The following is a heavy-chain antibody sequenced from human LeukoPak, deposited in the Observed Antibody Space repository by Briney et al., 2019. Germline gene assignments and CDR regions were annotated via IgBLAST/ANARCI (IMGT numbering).Heavy chain of an antibody. V-gene: IGHV3-23*01. D-gene: IGHD4-17*01. CDR1: GFTFGSYD. Sequence: GGSLRLSCTASGFTFGSYDMNWVRQAPGKGLEWVSFVVGSGGVKYYADSVKGRVTISRDNFKNTVYLQMDSLRAEDTAVYYCAKVNDYGDYYYMDVWGKGTTVTVSS. J-gene: IGHJ6*03. CDR3: AKVNDYGDYYYMDV. CDR2: VVGSGGVK.